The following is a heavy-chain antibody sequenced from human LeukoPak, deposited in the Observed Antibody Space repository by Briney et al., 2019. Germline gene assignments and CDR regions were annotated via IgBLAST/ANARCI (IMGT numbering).Heavy chain of an antibody. CDR2: IYLGGKT. CDR1: GGSISSANW. D-gene: IGHD5-24*01. J-gene: IGHJ4*02. V-gene: IGHV4-4*02. Sequence: SETLSITCAVSGGSISSANWWSWVRQPPGKGLEWIGEIYLGGKTNYNPSLKSRVTISIDTSKNQFSLKLISVTAADTALYYCARHMATPGTRGFDSWGQGTLVTVSS. CDR3: ARHMATPGTRGFDS.